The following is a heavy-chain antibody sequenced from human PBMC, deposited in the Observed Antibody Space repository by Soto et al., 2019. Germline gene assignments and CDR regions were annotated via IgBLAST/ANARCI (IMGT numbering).Heavy chain of an antibody. V-gene: IGHV1-18*04. D-gene: IGHD2-8*01. CDR1: GYTFTSYG. Sequence: GASVKVSCKASGYTFTSYGISWVRQAPGQGLEWMGWISAYNGNTNYAQKLQGRVTMTTDTSTSTAYMELRSLRSDDTAVYYCARDFLLMVYATPYYYYGMDVWGQGTTVTVSS. J-gene: IGHJ6*02. CDR3: ARDFLLMVYATPYYYYGMDV. CDR2: ISAYNGNT.